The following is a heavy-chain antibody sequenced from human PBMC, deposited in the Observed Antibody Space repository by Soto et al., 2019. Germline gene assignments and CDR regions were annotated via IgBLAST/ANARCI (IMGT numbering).Heavy chain of an antibody. CDR2: IYYSGST. Sequence: SETLSLTCTVSGGSISSGGYYWSWIRQHPGKGLEWIGYIYYSGSTYYNPSLKSRVTISVDTSKNQFSLKLSSVTAADTAVYYCARDGHSLRFLEWPGHGGYYYYMDVWGKGTTVTVSS. CDR1: GGSISSGGYY. D-gene: IGHD3-3*01. V-gene: IGHV4-31*03. J-gene: IGHJ6*03. CDR3: ARDGHSLRFLEWPGHGGYYYYMDV.